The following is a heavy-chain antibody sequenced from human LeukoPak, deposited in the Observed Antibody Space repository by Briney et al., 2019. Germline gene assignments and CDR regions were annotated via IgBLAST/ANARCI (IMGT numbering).Heavy chain of an antibody. CDR2: IYYSGST. V-gene: IGHV4-30-4*08. J-gene: IGHJ4*02. CDR1: GGSISSGDYY. Sequence: SETLSLTCTVSGGSISSGDYYWSWIRQPPGKGLEWIGYIYYSGSTYYNPSLKSRVTISVDTSKNQFSLKLSSVTAADTAVYYCARVPDYYDSSGYIDYWGQGTLATVSS. CDR3: ARVPDYYDSSGYIDY. D-gene: IGHD3-22*01.